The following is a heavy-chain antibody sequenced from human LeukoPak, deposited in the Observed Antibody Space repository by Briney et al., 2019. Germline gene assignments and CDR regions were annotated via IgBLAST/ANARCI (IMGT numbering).Heavy chain of an antibody. Sequence: GESLKISCKVSGYRFTSYWITWVRQVPGKGLEWMGTIDPSDSYSNYSPSLQGHVTISTDKSSNTAYLQWSSLKASDTAMYYCARRLSSGSYPLLLDAFEIWGQGTRVTVFS. CDR3: ARRLSSGSYPLLLDAFEI. D-gene: IGHD1-26*01. J-gene: IGHJ3*02. CDR2: IDPSDSYS. V-gene: IGHV5-10-1*01. CDR1: GYRFTSYW.